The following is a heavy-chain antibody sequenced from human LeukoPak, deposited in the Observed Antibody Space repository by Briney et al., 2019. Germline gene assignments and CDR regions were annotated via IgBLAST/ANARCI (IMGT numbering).Heavy chain of an antibody. D-gene: IGHD3-10*01. CDR3: ARDYAGSPDY. CDR2: INGDGSTT. J-gene: IGHJ4*02. Sequence: GGSLRLSCTASGFTFSTYWINWVRQSPGKGLVWVALINGDGSTTTHADSVKGRFTISRDNARNTAYLQMNSLRDEDTAVYYCARDYAGSPDYWGQGTLVTVSA. V-gene: IGHV3-74*03. CDR1: GFTFSTYW.